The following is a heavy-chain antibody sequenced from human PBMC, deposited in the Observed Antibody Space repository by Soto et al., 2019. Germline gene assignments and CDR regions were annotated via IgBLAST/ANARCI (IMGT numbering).Heavy chain of an antibody. CDR2: IYYSGST. Sequence: KPSETLSLTCTVSGGSISSSSYYWGWIRQPPGKGLEWIGSIYYSGSTYYNPSLKSRVTISVDTSKNQFSLKLSSVTAADTAVYYRARSSTPRQLGFWYFDLWGRGTLVTVSS. CDR3: ARSSTPRQLGFWYFDL. D-gene: IGHD1-1*01. J-gene: IGHJ2*01. CDR1: GGSISSSSYY. V-gene: IGHV4-39*01.